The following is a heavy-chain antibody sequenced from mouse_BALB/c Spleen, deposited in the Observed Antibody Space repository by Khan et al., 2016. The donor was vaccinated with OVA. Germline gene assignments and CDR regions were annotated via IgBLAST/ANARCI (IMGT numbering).Heavy chain of an antibody. Sequence: EVELVESGGGLVQPGGSRKLSCAASGFTFSSFGMFWIRQAPEKGLEWVAYISSGSSTFYYADTVKGRFTISRDNPKNTTFLQMTSLRSEDTAMYYCARSLGIYALDYWGQGTSVTVSS. CDR3: ARSLGIYALDY. CDR1: GFTFSSFG. V-gene: IGHV5-17*02. CDR2: ISSGSSTF. J-gene: IGHJ4*01. D-gene: IGHD1-1*02.